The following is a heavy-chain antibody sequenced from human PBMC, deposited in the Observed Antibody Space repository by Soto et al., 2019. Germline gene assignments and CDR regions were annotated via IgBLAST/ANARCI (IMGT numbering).Heavy chain of an antibody. Sequence: SETLSLTCAVSGGSISSSNWWSWVRQPPGKGLEWIGEIYHSGSTNYNPSLKSRLTISIDKSKNQFSLRLSSVTAADTAMYYCARFGTVAGPFDSWGQGTLVTVSS. CDR2: IYHSGST. CDR3: ARFGTVAGPFDS. V-gene: IGHV4-4*02. D-gene: IGHD6-19*01. CDR1: GGSISSSNW. J-gene: IGHJ4*02.